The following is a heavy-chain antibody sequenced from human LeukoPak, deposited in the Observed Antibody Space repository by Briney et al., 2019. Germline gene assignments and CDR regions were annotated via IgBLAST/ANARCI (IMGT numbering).Heavy chain of an antibody. V-gene: IGHV3-21*01. Sequence: PGGPLRLSCAASGFTFSSYSMNWVRQAPGKGLEWVSSISSSSSYIYYADSVKGRFTISRDNAKNSLYLQMNSLGAEDTAVYYCASDYSSSWYDYWGQGTLVTVSS. CDR1: GFTFSSYS. J-gene: IGHJ4*02. CDR3: ASDYSSSWYDY. CDR2: ISSSSSYI. D-gene: IGHD6-13*01.